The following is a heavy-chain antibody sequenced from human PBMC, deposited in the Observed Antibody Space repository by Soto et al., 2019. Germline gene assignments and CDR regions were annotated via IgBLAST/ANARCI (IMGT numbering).Heavy chain of an antibody. CDR1: GFTFSSFA. CDR2: ISGSGGST. Sequence: PGGSLRLSCADSGFTFSSFAMSWVRQAPGKGLEWVSTISGSGGSTYYADSVKGRFTISRDNSKNTLYLQMNSLRAEDTAVYYCAIRTATGKGFDYWGQGTLVTAPQ. D-gene: IGHD6-13*01. CDR3: AIRTATGKGFDY. J-gene: IGHJ4*02. V-gene: IGHV3-23*01.